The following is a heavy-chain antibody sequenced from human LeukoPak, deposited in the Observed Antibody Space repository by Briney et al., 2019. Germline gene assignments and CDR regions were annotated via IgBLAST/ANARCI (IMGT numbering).Heavy chain of an antibody. CDR3: ARGRADGDYADV. D-gene: IGHD4-17*01. Sequence: ASVTVSCKASGYTFTGYYMHWVRQAPGQGLEWMGWINPNSGGTNYAQKFQGWVTMTRDTSISTAYMELSRLRSDDTAAYYCARGRADGDYADVWGQGATVTVSS. J-gene: IGHJ6*02. V-gene: IGHV1-2*04. CDR1: GYTFTGYY. CDR2: INPNSGGT.